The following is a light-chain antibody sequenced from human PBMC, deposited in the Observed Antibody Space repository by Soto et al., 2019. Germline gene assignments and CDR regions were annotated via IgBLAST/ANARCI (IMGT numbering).Light chain of an antibody. V-gene: IGKV3-20*01. J-gene: IGKJ2*01. Sequence: EIVLTQSPGTLSLSPGESGILSCRTSQTVNSPYLAWYQQKPGQAPRLLISGASTRATGIPDRFSGSGSGTEFTLTISRLESEDFAVYYCQQYNNWPPYTFGQGTKLEIK. CDR2: GAS. CDR3: QQYNNWPPYT. CDR1: QTVNSPY.